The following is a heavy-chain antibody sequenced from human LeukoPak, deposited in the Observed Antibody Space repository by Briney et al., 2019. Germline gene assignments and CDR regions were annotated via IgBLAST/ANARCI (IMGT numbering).Heavy chain of an antibody. CDR1: GYTFTGYY. CDR3: ARDGSKGRSSSWYEGFDP. D-gene: IGHD6-13*01. J-gene: IGHJ5*02. Sequence: ASVKVSCKASGYTFTGYYMHWVRQAPGQGLEWMGWINPNSGGTNYAQKFQGRVTMTRDTSISTAYMELSRLRSDDTAVYYCARDGSKGRSSSWYEGFDPWSQGTLVTVSS. CDR2: INPNSGGT. V-gene: IGHV1-2*02.